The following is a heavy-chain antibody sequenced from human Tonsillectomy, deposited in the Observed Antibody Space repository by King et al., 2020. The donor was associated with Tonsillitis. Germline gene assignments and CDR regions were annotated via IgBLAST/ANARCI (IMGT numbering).Heavy chain of an antibody. D-gene: IGHD2-2*02. CDR1: GFTFSSYG. J-gene: IGHJ4*02. CDR3: ARDRAAAIGFFDY. Sequence: VQLVESGGGVVQPGGSLRLSCAASGFTFSSYGIQWVRKAPGKGLERVAFVLNDGRNKYYADSVKGRFTLSRDNSKNIVYLQMNSLRAEDTAVYYRARDRAAAIGFFDYWGQGALVSVSS. CDR2: VLNDGRNK. V-gene: IGHV3-33*01.